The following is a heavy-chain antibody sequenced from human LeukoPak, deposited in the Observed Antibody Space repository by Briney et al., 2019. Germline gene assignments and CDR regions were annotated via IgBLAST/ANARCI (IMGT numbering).Heavy chain of an antibody. V-gene: IGHV3-43*01. CDR2: ISWDGGIT. J-gene: IGHJ4*02. D-gene: IGHD5-12*01. Sequence: RGSLRLSCAASGFTFHHYSMHWVRQPPGKGLEWVSLISWDGGITYYADSVRGRFTISRDNGKNSLSLEMNSLRTEDTALYYCAKDSNTGGYSFGSWGQGTLVAVTS. CDR1: GFTFHHYS. CDR3: AKDSNTGGYSFGS.